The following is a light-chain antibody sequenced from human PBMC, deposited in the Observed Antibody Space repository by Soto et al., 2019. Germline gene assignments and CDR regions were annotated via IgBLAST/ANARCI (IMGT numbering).Light chain of an antibody. CDR2: GSS. J-gene: IGKJ1*01. CDR3: QQYGSSLRT. Sequence: EIVMTQSPGTLSLSPGERATHSCRASQSVGSNYLAWYQQKPGQAPRLLIYGSSSRATGIPDRFSGSGSGTDFTLTISRLEPEDFAVYYCQQYGSSLRTFGQGTKV. CDR1: QSVGSNY. V-gene: IGKV3-20*01.